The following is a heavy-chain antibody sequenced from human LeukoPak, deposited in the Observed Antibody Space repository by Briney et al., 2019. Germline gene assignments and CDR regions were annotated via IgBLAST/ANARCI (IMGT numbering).Heavy chain of an antibody. CDR3: ARDYAVGESFDI. J-gene: IGHJ3*02. Sequence: GGSLRLSCAASGFTFSNYWMHWVRQAPGEGLVWVARITSDGSSTSHADAVKGRFTISRDNAKNTLNLQMNSLRVEDTAVYYCARDYAVGESFDIWGPGTLVTVSS. CDR1: GFTFSNYW. D-gene: IGHD3-16*01. V-gene: IGHV3-74*01. CDR2: ITSDGSST.